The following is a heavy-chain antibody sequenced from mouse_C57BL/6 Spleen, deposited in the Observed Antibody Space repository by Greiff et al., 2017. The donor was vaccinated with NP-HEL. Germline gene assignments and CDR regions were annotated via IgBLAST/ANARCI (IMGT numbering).Heavy chain of an antibody. V-gene: IGHV1-15*01. CDR1: GYTFTDYE. CDR2: IDPETGGT. D-gene: IGHD1-1*02. CDR3: TRFGILYYFDY. J-gene: IGHJ2*01. Sequence: VQLQESGAELVRPGASVTLSCKASGYTFTDYEMHWVKQTPVHGLEWIGAIDPETGGTAYNQKFKGKAILTADKSSSTAYMELRSLTSEDSAVYYCTRFGILYYFDYWGQGTTLTVSS.